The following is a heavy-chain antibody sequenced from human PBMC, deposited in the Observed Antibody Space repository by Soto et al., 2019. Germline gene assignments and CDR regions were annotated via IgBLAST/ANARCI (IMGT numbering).Heavy chain of an antibody. CDR2: IYTSGST. D-gene: IGHD2-21*02. V-gene: IGHV4-4*07. J-gene: IGHJ6*02. CDR1: GGSISSYY. Sequence: SETLSLTCTVSGGSISSYYWSWIRQPAGKGLEWIGRIYTSGSTNYNPSLKSRVTMSVDTSKNQFSLKLSSVTAADTAVYYCARSYGDPEDYYYYYGMDVWGQGTTVTV. CDR3: ARSYGDPEDYYYYYGMDV.